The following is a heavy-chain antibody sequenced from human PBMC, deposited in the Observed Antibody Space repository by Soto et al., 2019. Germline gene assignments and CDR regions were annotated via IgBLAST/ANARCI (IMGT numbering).Heavy chain of an antibody. D-gene: IGHD2-2*01. CDR1: GFTFSNAW. V-gene: IGHV3-15*01. J-gene: IGHJ4*02. CDR3: TTRGASSTSWVLLFDY. Sequence: SGGSLRLSCAASGFTFSNAWMSWVRQAPGKGLEWVGRIKSKTDGGTTDYAAPVKGRFTISRDDSKNTLYLQMNSLKTEDTAVYYCTTRGASSTSWVLLFDYWGQGTLVTSPQ. CDR2: IKSKTDGGTT.